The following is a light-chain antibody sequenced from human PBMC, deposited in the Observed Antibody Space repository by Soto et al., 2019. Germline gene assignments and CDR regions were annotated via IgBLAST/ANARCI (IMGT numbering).Light chain of an antibody. V-gene: IGKV1-33*01. Sequence: DIQMTQSPCSLSASVGDRVTITCQASQDISNYLNWYQQKPGKAPKLLIYDASNLETGVPSRFSGSGSGTDFTFTISSLQPEDIATYYCQQYDNLFTFGPGTKVDIK. J-gene: IGKJ3*01. CDR3: QQYDNLFT. CDR1: QDISNY. CDR2: DAS.